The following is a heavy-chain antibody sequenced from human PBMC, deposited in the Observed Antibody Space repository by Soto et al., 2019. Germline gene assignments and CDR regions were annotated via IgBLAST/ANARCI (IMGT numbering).Heavy chain of an antibody. J-gene: IGHJ3*02. V-gene: IGHV1-69*13. CDR2: IIPIFGTA. CDR3: ARYCSSTSCPIPRAFDI. D-gene: IGHD2-2*01. CDR1: GVTFSSYP. Sequence: SVKLSCTASGVTFSSYPGGSVRQATGQGLECMGGIIPIFGTANYAQNFQGRVTITADESTSTAYRELGSLRPEDTAVYYCARYCSSTSCPIPRAFDIWGQATMVTVS.